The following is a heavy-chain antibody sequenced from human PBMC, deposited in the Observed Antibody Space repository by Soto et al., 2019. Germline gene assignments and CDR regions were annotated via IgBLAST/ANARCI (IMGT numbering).Heavy chain of an antibody. V-gene: IGHV3-23*01. CDR3: AKSGQSSWANMDV. Sequence: LRLSCAASGFTFSSYAINWVRQAPGKGLEWVSTISGSGDNTYYADSVKGRFTISRDNSKNTLSLQMNSPRVEDTAVYYCAKSGQSSWANMDVWGQGTTVTVSS. D-gene: IGHD2-2*01. CDR2: ISGSGDNT. CDR1: GFTFSSYA. J-gene: IGHJ6*02.